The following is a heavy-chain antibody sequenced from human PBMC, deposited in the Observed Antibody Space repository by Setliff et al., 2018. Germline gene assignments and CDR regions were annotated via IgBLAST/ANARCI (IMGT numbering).Heavy chain of an antibody. V-gene: IGHV4-34*01. J-gene: IGHJ4*02. CDR1: GGSFSGYY. D-gene: IGHD3-16*01. Sequence: SETLSLTCAVYGGSFSGYYWSWIRQPPGKGPEWIGEIDQSGITNYNPSLKSRVTISVDTSKNQFSLKLSSVTAADTAVYYCAKFGFSGSYFDYWGQGTLVTVSS. CDR2: IDQSGIT. CDR3: AKFGFSGSYFDY.